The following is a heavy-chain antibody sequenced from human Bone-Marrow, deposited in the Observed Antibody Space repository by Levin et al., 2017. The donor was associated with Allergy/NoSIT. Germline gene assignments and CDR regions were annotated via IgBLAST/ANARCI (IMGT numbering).Heavy chain of an antibody. CDR2: FDPEAGEM. J-gene: IGHJ4*02. V-gene: IGHV1-24*01. Sequence: GFEWMGGFDPEAGEMFYAQKFQGRVTMVDDRSTDTAYMELTSLTSEDSAVYFCATRARWLVSIDFWGQGTPVTVSS. D-gene: IGHD6-19*01. CDR3: ATRARWLVSIDF.